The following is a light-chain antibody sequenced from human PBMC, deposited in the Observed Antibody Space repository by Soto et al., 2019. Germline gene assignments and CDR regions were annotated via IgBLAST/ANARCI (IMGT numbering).Light chain of an antibody. CDR3: LQHNSYPWT. V-gene: IGKV1-17*03. J-gene: IGKJ1*01. Sequence: DVQVTQFPSSLSASVGDRVTITCRASQDISHYLAWFQQKPGKVPKRLIFAVSNLESGVPSRFRGSGSGTEFTLTITSLQPEDFATYYCLQHNSYPWTFGQGTKV. CDR1: QDISHY. CDR2: AVS.